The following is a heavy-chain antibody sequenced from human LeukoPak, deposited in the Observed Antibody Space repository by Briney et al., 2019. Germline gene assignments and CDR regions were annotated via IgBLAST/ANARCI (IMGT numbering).Heavy chain of an antibody. CDR3: TKGGYSYACDY. CDR1: GFTFSSYG. Sequence: PGGSLRLSCAASGFTFSSYGMSWVRQAPGKGLEWVSATSGSGGSTFYADSVKGRFTISRDNSKNTLYLQMNSLRAEDTAVYYCTKGGYSYACDYWGQGTLVTVSS. V-gene: IGHV3-23*01. J-gene: IGHJ4*02. D-gene: IGHD5-18*01. CDR2: TSGSGGST.